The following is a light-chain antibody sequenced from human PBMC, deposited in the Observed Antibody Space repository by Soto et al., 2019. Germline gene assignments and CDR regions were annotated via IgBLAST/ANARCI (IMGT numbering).Light chain of an antibody. CDR2: GAS. V-gene: IGKV3-20*01. Sequence: EIVLTQSPATLSLSPGERATLSCRASQSVSSYLAWYQQKPGQAPCLLIYGASSRATGTPDRFSGSGSGTDFTLTITRMEPEDFAVYYCQQYGTSPLTFGGGTKVEIK. CDR1: QSVSSY. CDR3: QQYGTSPLT. J-gene: IGKJ4*01.